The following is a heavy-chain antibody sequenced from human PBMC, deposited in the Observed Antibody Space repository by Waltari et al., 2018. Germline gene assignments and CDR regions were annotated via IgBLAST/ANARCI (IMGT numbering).Heavy chain of an antibody. V-gene: IGHV3-48*01. D-gene: IGHD6-13*01. CDR3: ARDIRFEAAAGMGY. CDR1: GFTFSSYS. Sequence: EVQLVESGGGLVQPGGSLRLSCAASGFTFSSYSMNWVRQAPGKGLEWVSYISSSSSTIYYADSVKGRFTISRDNAKNSLYLQMNSLRAEDTAVYYCARDIRFEAAAGMGYWGQGTLVTVSS. J-gene: IGHJ4*02. CDR2: ISSSSSTI.